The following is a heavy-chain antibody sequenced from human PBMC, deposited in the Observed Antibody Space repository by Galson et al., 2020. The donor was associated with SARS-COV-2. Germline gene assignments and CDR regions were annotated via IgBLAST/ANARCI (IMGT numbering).Heavy chain of an antibody. CDR3: ARNTAYETWGGPGYYYFGMDV. CDR1: GFTFRKYS. J-gene: IGHJ6*02. CDR2: ISTSSSYI. V-gene: IGHV3-21*01. Sequence: TGGSLRLSCAASGFTFRKYSMNWVRQAPGKGLEWVSSISTSSSYIYYADSVKGRFTISRDNAKNSLYLQMDSLRAEDTAVYYCARNTAYETWGGPGYYYFGMDVWGQGTTVTVSS. D-gene: IGHD3-16*01.